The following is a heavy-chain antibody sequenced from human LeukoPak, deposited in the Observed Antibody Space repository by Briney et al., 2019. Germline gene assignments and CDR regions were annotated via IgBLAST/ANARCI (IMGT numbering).Heavy chain of an antibody. CDR3: TRSGAYCSSTSCFVYFDY. J-gene: IGHJ4*02. Sequence: PSETLSLTCTVSGGSISSYYWSWIRQPPGKGLEWNGYIYYSGSTNYNPSLKSRVTISVDTSKNQFSLKLSSVTAADTAVYYCTRSGAYCSSTSCFVYFDYWGQGTLVTVSS. CDR2: IYYSGST. V-gene: IGHV4-59*08. D-gene: IGHD2-2*01. CDR1: GGSISSYY.